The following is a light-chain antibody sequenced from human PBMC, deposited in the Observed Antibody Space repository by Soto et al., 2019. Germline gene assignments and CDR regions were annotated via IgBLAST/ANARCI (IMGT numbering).Light chain of an antibody. CDR3: LQTLQTPLT. Sequence: EMVMTQSPLSLPVTPGEPDSVSCRSSQSLLHSNGDYYVHWYLQKPGQSPQPLIAFASDRSSGVSDRFSGIGSGTYFTLKINKVEAEEVGIYSCLQTLQTPLTFGGWNTVEI. CDR1: QSLLHSNGDYY. V-gene: IGKV2-28*01. J-gene: IGKJ4*01. CDR2: FAS.